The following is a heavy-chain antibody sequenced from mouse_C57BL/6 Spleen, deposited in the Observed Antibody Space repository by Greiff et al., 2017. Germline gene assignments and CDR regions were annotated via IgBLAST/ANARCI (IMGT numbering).Heavy chain of an antibody. D-gene: IGHD1-1*01. Sequence: EVMLVESGGGLVQPGGSLSLSCAASGFTFTDYYMSWVRQPPGKALEWLGFIRNKANGYTTAYSASVKGRFTISRDNSQSILYLQMNALSAEDSATYYCARPDYCSSSPFAYWGQGTLVTVSA. V-gene: IGHV7-3*01. CDR2: IRNKANGYTT. J-gene: IGHJ3*01. CDR1: GFTFTDYY. CDR3: ARPDYCSSSPFAY.